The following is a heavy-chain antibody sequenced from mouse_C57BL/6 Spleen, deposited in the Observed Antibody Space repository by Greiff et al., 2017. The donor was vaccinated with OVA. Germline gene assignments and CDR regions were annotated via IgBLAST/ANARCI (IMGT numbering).Heavy chain of an antibody. CDR2: ISYDGSN. Sequence: ESGPGLVKPSQSLSLTCSVTGYSITSGYYWNWIRQFPGNKLEWMGYISYDGSNNYNPSLKNRISITRDTSKNQFFLKLNSVTTEDTATYYCAREDYGSSYVHWYFDVWGTGTTVTVSS. CDR3: AREDYGSSYVHWYFDV. J-gene: IGHJ1*03. D-gene: IGHD1-1*01. CDR1: GYSITSGYY. V-gene: IGHV3-6*01.